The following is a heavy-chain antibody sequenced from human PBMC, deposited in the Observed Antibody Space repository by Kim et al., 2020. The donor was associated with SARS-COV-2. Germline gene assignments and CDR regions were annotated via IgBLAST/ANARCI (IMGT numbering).Heavy chain of an antibody. CDR3: ARTSGTYTYYFYYYYMDV. J-gene: IGHJ6*03. Sequence: GKGRFTVSRDNAKNSLYLQMDSLRADDTAVYYCARTSGTYTYYFYYYYMDVWGRGTTVTVSS. V-gene: IGHV3-11*04. D-gene: IGHD1-1*01.